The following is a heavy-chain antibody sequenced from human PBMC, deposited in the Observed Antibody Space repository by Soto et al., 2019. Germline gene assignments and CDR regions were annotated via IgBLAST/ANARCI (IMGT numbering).Heavy chain of an antibody. D-gene: IGHD4-17*01. CDR1: GGTFSSYA. V-gene: IGHV1-69*12. J-gene: IGHJ6*02. Sequence: QVQLVQSGAEVKKPGSSVKVSCKASGGTFSSYAISWVRQAPGQGLEWMGGIIPIFGKANYAQKFQGRVTMTADDPTSTASMELSSLSSEYTAVYYCASEDLNDYGDYYYSSGMAVWGQGTTVTVSS. CDR2: IIPIFGKA. CDR3: ASEDLNDYGDYYYSSGMAV.